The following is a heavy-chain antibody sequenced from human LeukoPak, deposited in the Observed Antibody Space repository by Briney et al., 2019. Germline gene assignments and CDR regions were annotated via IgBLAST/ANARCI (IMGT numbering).Heavy chain of an antibody. V-gene: IGHV4-59*01. D-gene: IGHD1-1*01. CDR1: GGSISSYY. CDR2: IYDSGST. Sequence: SETLSLTCTVSGGSISSYYWSWIRQPPGKGLEWIGYIYDSGSTNYNPSLKSRVTISVDTSKNQFTLKLSSVTAADTAVYYCARVGGTNYYYYGMDVWGQGTTVTVSS. CDR3: ARVGGTNYYYYGMDV. J-gene: IGHJ6*02.